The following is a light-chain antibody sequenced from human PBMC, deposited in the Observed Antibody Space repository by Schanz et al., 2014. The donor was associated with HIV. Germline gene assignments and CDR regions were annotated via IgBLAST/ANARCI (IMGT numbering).Light chain of an antibody. CDR1: QSLGGSQ. J-gene: IGKJ2*01. CDR3: QQYNTKPYT. Sequence: ETVLTQSPGSLSLSPGERATLSCRASQSLGGSQLAWYQHKPGQAPRLLIYGASSRATGIPDRFSGSGSGTDFTLTISRLEPEDFATYYCQQYNTKPYTFGQGTKLEIK. V-gene: IGKV3-20*01. CDR2: GAS.